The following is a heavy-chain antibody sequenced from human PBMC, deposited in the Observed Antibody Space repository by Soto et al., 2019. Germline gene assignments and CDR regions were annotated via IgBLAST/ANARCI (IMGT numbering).Heavy chain of an antibody. J-gene: IGHJ4*02. Sequence: PSETPSLTCAVYGGSFCGYYWGLIRQPPGKGLEWIGEINHSGSTNYNPSLKSRVTISVDTSKNQFSLKLSSVTAADTAVYYCARERAIFLWFGELSSFDYWGQGTLVTVSS. V-gene: IGHV4-34*01. D-gene: IGHD3-10*01. CDR1: GGSFCGYY. CDR3: ARERAIFLWFGELSSFDY. CDR2: INHSGST.